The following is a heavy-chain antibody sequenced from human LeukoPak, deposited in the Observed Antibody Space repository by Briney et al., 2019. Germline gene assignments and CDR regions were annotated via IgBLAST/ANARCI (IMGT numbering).Heavy chain of an antibody. CDR1: GVSITDGAYY. Sequence: SQTLSLTCSVSGVSITDGAYYWTWIRHYPGKGLEWIGYIYYSGSTYYNPSLLGRLTISLDTSKNQFSLHLNSATAADTAVYYCAREAAVAGREIHLDYWGQGTLVTVSS. J-gene: IGHJ4*02. D-gene: IGHD6-19*01. V-gene: IGHV4-31*02. CDR2: IYYSGST. CDR3: AREAAVAGREIHLDY.